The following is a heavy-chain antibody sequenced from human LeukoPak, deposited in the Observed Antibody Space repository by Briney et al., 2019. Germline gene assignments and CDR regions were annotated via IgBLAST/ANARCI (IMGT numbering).Heavy chain of an antibody. CDR3: ARDFVSPDDYNNYVSGLVRDYYYYGMDV. CDR2: IYSGGST. D-gene: IGHD4-11*01. V-gene: IGHV3-53*01. J-gene: IGHJ6*02. Sequence: GGSLRLSCAASGFTVSSNYMSWVRQAPGKGLEWVSVIYSGGSTCYADSVKGRFTISRDNSKNTLYLQMNSLRAEDTAVYYCARDFVSPDDYNNYVSGLVRDYYYYGMDVWGQGTTVTVSS. CDR1: GFTVSSNY.